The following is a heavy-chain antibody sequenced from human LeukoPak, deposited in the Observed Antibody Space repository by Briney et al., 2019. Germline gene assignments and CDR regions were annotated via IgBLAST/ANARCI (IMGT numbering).Heavy chain of an antibody. CDR1: GYTFTSYG. CDR2: ISAYNGNT. D-gene: IGHD6-13*01. CDR3: ARSRWYSSSWYYFDY. J-gene: IGHJ4*02. Sequence: ASVKVSCKASGYTFTSYGISWVRQAPGQGLEWMGWISAYNGNTNYAQKLQDRVTMTTDTSTSTAYMELRSLRSDDTAVYYCARSRWYSSSWYYFDYWGQGTLVTVSS. V-gene: IGHV1-18*04.